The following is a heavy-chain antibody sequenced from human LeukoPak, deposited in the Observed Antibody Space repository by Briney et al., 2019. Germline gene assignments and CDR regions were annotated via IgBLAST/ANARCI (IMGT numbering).Heavy chain of an antibody. V-gene: IGHV4-39*07. Sequence: PSETLSLTCTVSGGSISSNSYYWGWIRQPPGKGLEWIGSIYYSASTYYNPSLKSRVTISVDTSKKQFSLKLSSVTAADTAVYYCARRSRYSYGWFTLDYWGQGTLVTVSS. J-gene: IGHJ4*02. CDR2: IYYSAST. CDR1: GGSISSNSYY. CDR3: ARRSRYSYGWFTLDY. D-gene: IGHD5-18*01.